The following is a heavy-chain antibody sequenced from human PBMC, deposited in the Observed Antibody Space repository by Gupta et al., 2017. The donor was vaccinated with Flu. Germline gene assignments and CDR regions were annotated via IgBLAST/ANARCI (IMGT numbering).Heavy chain of an antibody. CDR3: ARDSEAIFDWLLGNNWFDP. CDR2: ISSSSSYI. J-gene: IGHJ5*02. V-gene: IGHV3-21*01. D-gene: IGHD3-9*01. Sequence: GLEWVSSISSSSSYIYYADSVKGRFTISRDNAKNSLYLQMNSLRAEDTAVYYCARDSEAIFDWLLGNNWFDPWGQGTLVTVSS.